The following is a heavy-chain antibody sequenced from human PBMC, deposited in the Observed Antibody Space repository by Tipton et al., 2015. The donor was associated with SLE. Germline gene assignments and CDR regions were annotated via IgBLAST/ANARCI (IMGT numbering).Heavy chain of an antibody. V-gene: IGHV4-39*07. Sequence: TLSLTCTVSGGSILTSTYYWGWIRQPPGKGLEWIGSIYYSGSTYYNPSLKSRVTISMDTSKNQFSLKLNSVTAADTAVYYCARFRDEYYYYAMDVWGQGTTVTVSS. CDR3: ARFRDEYYYYAMDV. J-gene: IGHJ6*02. CDR1: GGSILTSTYY. CDR2: IYYSGST.